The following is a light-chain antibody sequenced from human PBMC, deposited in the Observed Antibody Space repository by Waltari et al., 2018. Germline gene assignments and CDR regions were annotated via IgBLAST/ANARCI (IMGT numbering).Light chain of an antibody. CDR2: DQS. CDR3: LLVYNRPRV. Sequence: QAVVTQEPSLTVSPGGTVTLTCASSTGPVTRGHYPYWFQQKPGQAPRTLIYDQSNTHSWTPARFTGSLFVGKAALTLSGAQPEDEAEYYCLLVYNRPRVFGGGTKLTVL. J-gene: IGLJ3*02. V-gene: IGLV7-46*01. CDR1: TGPVTRGHY.